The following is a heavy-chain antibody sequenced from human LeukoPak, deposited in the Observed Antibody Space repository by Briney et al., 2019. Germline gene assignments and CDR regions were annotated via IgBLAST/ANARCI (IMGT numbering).Heavy chain of an antibody. D-gene: IGHD5-12*01. J-gene: IGHJ4*02. CDR2: TYPSGGT. Sequence: SETLSLTCTVSGGSISSYYWSWIRQPAGKGLELIGRTYPSGGTDYNPSLKSRVTMSIGTSKNQFSLKLSSVTAADTAMYYCARGPGGATAQSFDYWGQGTLVTVSS. V-gene: IGHV4-4*07. CDR1: GGSISSYY. CDR3: ARGPGGATAQSFDY.